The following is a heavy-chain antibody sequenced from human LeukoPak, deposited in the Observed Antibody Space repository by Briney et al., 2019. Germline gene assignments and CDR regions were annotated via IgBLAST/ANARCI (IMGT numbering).Heavy chain of an antibody. J-gene: IGHJ4*02. V-gene: IGHV3-30*02. CDR3: AKDNGRYNWNFRFFDY. Sequence: GGSLRLSCAASGFTFSSYGMHWVRQAPGKGLEWVAFIRYDGSNKYYADSVKGRFTISRDNSKNTLYLQMNSLRAEDTAVYYCAKDNGRYNWNFRFFDYWGQGTLVTVSS. D-gene: IGHD1-7*01. CDR2: IRYDGSNK. CDR1: GFTFSSYG.